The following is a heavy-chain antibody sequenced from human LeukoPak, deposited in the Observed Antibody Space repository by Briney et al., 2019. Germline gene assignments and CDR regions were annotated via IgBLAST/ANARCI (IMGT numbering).Heavy chain of an antibody. CDR1: GFTVSSNY. CDR2: IYSGGST. D-gene: IGHD7-27*01. V-gene: IGHV3-66*01. Sequence: PGGSLRLSCAASGFTVSSNYMSWVRQAPGKGLEWVSVIYSGGSTYYADSVKGRFTISRDNSKNTLYLQMNSLRAEDTAVYYCARDSLDLGYYYYGTDVWGQGTTVTVSS. CDR3: ARDSLDLGYYYYGTDV. J-gene: IGHJ6*02.